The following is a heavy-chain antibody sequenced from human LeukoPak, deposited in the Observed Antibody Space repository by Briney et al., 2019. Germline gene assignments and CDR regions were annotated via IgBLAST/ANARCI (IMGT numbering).Heavy chain of an antibody. V-gene: IGHV5-51*01. J-gene: IGHJ3*02. CDR2: IYPGDSDT. CDR1: GYSFTSYW. D-gene: IGHD2-2*01. CDR3: ARSCTSTSCYLTDAFDI. Sequence: GESLKISCKGSGYSFTSYWIGWVGQMPGKGLEWMGIIYPGDSDTRYSPSFQGQVTISADKSISTAYLQWSSLKASDTAMYYCARSCTSTSCYLTDAFDIWGQGTMVTVSS.